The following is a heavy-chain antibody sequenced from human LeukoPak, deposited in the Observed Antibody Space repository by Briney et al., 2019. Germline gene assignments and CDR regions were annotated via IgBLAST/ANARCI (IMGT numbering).Heavy chain of an antibody. D-gene: IGHD2-2*01. CDR3: ARRTASCYANAFDV. CDR1: GFTFNNNA. J-gene: IGHJ3*01. Sequence: QPGGSLRLSREASGFTFNNNAMSSVRQAPGKGLEWVSAINGDGDATEYADSVKGRFTISRDNSKNTLFLQMNSLRPEDTAVYYCARRTASCYANAFDVWGQGTLLTVSS. CDR2: INGDGDAT. V-gene: IGHV3-23*01.